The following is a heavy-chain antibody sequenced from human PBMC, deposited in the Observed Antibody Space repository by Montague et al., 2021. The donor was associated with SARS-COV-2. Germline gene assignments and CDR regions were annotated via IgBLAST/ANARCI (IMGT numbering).Heavy chain of an antibody. D-gene: IGHD6-13*01. CDR3: ARSESPSYSSSPFDY. CDR2: IYYSGST. Sequence: TLSLTYIVSGGSISSGGYYWSWIRQHPGKGLEWIGYIYYSGSTYYNPSLKSRLSISLDTSKNHFSLRLSSVTAADTAVYYCARSESPSYSSSPFDYWGQGTLVTVSS. V-gene: IGHV4-31*03. CDR1: GGSISSGGYY. J-gene: IGHJ4*02.